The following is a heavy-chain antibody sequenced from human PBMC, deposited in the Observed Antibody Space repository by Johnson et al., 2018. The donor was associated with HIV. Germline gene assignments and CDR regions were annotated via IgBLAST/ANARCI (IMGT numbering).Heavy chain of an antibody. CDR1: GFTFINYW. CDR2: MNADGKST. CDR3: ARGAPAIFLWHAFDI. Sequence: VQLVESGGGLVQPGGSLRLSCAASGFTFINYWMHWVRQAPGKGLVWVSRMNADGKSTTYADSVTGRFTISRDNAKNSLYLQMNSLRAEDTAVYYCARGAPAIFLWHAFDIWGQGTMVTVSS. V-gene: IGHV3-74*01. J-gene: IGHJ3*02. D-gene: IGHD2/OR15-2a*01.